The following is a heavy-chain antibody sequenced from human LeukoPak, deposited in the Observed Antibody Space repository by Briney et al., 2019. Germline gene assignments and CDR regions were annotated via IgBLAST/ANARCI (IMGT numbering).Heavy chain of an antibody. CDR1: GFTFSSYW. CDR2: VNGDGNIT. D-gene: IGHD3-10*02. J-gene: IGHJ3*02. CDR3: SRRGLVPAFDI. Sequence: GGSLRLSCAASGFTFSSYWMHWVRQAPGKGLVWLSRVNGDGNITTYADSVRGRFTISRDNAKNTLYLQMNSLRAEDTAVYYYSRRGLVPAFDIWGQGTMVSVTS. V-gene: IGHV3-74*01.